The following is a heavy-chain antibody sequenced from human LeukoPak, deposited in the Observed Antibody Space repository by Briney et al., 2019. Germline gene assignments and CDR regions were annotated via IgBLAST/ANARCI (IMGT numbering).Heavy chain of an antibody. CDR1: GFTFSDYY. J-gene: IGHJ4*02. Sequence: GGSLSLPCAAFGFTFSDYYMSWIRQARAQGLDWLSYISGSGDSKFYADSVKGRFTISRDNTKNSLYLQINSLRAEDTAIYYCARRAYSDYFFDSWGQGTLVTVSS. CDR2: ISGSGDSK. V-gene: IGHV3-11*01. CDR3: ARRAYSDYFFDS. D-gene: IGHD4-11*01.